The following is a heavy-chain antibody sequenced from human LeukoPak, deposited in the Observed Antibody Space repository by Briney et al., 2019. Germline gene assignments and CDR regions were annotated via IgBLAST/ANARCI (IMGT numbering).Heavy chain of an antibody. Sequence: SETLSLTCTVSGDSSSSHYWSWIRQPPGKGLEWIGYIYCSGTTNYNPSLKTRVSISLDASKNQFSLKLTSVTAADTSVYYCARDADFWRFDSWGQGTLVTVSS. D-gene: IGHD3-3*01. CDR2: IYCSGTT. J-gene: IGHJ4*02. V-gene: IGHV4-59*11. CDR1: GDSSSSHY. CDR3: ARDADFWRFDS.